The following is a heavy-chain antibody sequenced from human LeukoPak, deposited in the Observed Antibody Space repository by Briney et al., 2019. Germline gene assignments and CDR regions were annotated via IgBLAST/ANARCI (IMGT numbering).Heavy chain of an antibody. J-gene: IGHJ6*03. D-gene: IGHD7-27*01. CDR2: IYTSGST. V-gene: IGHV4-4*07. Sequence: PSETLSLTCTVSGGSISSYYWSWIRQPAGKGLEWIGRIYTSGSTNYNPSLKSRVTMSVDTSKNQFSLKLSSVTAADTAVYYCARDLWGYDFYYYCYMDVWGKGTTVTVSS. CDR3: ARDLWGYDFYYYCYMDV. CDR1: GGSISSYY.